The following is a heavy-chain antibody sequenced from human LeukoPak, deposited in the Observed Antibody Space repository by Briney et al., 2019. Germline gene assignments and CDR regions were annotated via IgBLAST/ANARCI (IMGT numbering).Heavy chain of an antibody. CDR2: ISYDGSNK. Sequence: GRSLSLSCAAPGFTFSSYAMHWVRQAPGKGLEWVAVISYDGSNKYYADSVKGRFTISRDNSKNTLYLQMNSLRAEDTAVYYCARQTFDYWGQGTLVTVSS. J-gene: IGHJ4*02. V-gene: IGHV3-30*04. CDR3: ARQTFDY. CDR1: GFTFSSYA.